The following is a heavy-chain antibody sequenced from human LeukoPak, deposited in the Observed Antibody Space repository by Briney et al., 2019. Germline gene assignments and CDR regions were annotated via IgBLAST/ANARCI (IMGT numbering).Heavy chain of an antibody. J-gene: IGHJ5*02. Sequence: PGGSLRLSCAASGFTFSSYAMSWVRQAPGKGLEWVSAISGSGGSTYYADSVKGRFTISRDNSKNTLYLQMNSLRAEDTAVYYCAKDRLGGYSSSWYSNWFDPWGQGTLVTVSS. V-gene: IGHV3-23*01. D-gene: IGHD6-13*01. CDR1: GFTFSSYA. CDR3: AKDRLGGYSSSWYSNWFDP. CDR2: ISGSGGST.